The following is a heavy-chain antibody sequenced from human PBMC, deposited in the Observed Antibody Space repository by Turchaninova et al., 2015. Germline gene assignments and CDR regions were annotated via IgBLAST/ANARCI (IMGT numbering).Heavy chain of an antibody. CDR3: ARRGGSSDYFDY. CDR1: GFSFTNYR. J-gene: IGHJ4*02. Sequence: EVQLVPSGSALKKPGESLQSSGKGSGFSFTNYRIGGVRQMPGKGVEWMGIINPGDSDTRDSLSCQGQVTISADKTTSTAYLQWSSLKASDTAMYYCARRGGSSDYFDYWGQGTLVTVSS. V-gene: IGHV5-51*01. CDR2: INPGDSDT. D-gene: IGHD1-26*01.